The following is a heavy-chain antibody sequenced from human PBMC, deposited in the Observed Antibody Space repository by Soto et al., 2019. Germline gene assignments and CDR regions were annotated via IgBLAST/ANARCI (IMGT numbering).Heavy chain of an antibody. Sequence: VQMVESGGGVVHPGGSLRLSRAVSGFTFADYAVHWVRQSAGKGLEWVSFINADGSEKYYADSVRGRFTISRDNSKDSFYLQMNSLRLEDTAMYYCAKAKFYYDSSPYDSWGQGTLVTVSS. J-gene: IGHJ4*02. CDR3: AKAKFYYDSSPYDS. CDR1: GFTFADYA. D-gene: IGHD3-22*01. CDR2: INADGSEK. V-gene: IGHV3-43*02.